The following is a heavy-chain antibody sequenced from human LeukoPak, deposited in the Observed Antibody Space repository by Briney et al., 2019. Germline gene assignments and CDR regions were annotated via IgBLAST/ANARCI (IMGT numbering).Heavy chain of an antibody. Sequence: GGSLRLSCAASGFTFSGYWMHWVRQAPGKGLVWVSRTNRDDSDTSYADSVKGRFTISRDKAKSTLYLQMNSPRVEDTAVYYCARSANYFDTSGQDYWGQGTLVTVSS. D-gene: IGHD3-22*01. V-gene: IGHV3-74*01. J-gene: IGHJ4*02. CDR2: TNRDDSDT. CDR1: GFTFSGYW. CDR3: ARSANYFDTSGQDY.